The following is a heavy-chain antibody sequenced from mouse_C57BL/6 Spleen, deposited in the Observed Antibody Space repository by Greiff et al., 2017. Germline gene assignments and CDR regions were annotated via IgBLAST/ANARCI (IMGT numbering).Heavy chain of an antibody. D-gene: IGHD1-1*01. V-gene: IGHV1-53*01. CDR3: ARSGTTVVKTSYSFDY. CDR1: GYTFTSYW. J-gene: IGHJ2*01. CDR2: INPSNGGT. Sequence: QVQLQQPGTELVKPGASVKLSCKASGYTFTSYWMHWVKQRPGQGLEWIGNINPSNGGTNYNEKFKSKATLTVDKSSSTAYRQLSSLTSEDSAVYYCARSGTTVVKTSYSFDYWGQGTTLTVSS.